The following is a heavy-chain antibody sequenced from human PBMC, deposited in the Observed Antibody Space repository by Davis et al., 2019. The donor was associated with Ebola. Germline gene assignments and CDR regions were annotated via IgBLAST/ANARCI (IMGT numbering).Heavy chain of an antibody. CDR2: ISGNGGTT. Sequence: GGSLRLSCVASGFTFTNYAMNWVRQAPGQGLEWVSSISGNGGTTNYADSVKGRFTVSRDNSKNTLHLQMNNLRPEDTALYYCAREGAEQAFDIWGQGTMVTVSS. J-gene: IGHJ3*02. CDR3: AREGAEQAFDI. D-gene: IGHD1-26*01. CDR1: GFTFTNYA. V-gene: IGHV3-23*01.